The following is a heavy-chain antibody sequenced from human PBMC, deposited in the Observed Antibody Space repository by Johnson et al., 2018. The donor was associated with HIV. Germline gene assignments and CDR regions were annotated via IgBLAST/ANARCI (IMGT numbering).Heavy chain of an antibody. CDR1: GFTFDDYG. J-gene: IGHJ3*02. CDR3: ASPKTPTRVVRGAFDI. Sequence: QVQLVESGGGVVQPGGSLRLSCAASGFTFDDYGMSWIRQAPGKGLEWVSYISSSGSTIYYADSVKGRFTISRDNAKNSLYLQMNSLRAEDTAVYYCASPKTPTRVVRGAFDIWGQGTMVTVSS. CDR2: ISSSGSTI. D-gene: IGHD3-10*01. V-gene: IGHV3-11*04.